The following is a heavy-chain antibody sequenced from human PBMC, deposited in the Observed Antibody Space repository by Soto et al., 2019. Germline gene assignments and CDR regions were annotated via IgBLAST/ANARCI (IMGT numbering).Heavy chain of an antibody. CDR1: GYTLTNYY. Sequence: ASVKVSCKASGYTLTNYYVHWVRQAPGQGLGWMGIINPSGGSTSYAQNFQGRVTMTRDTSTSTVYMELSSLRSEDTAVYYCAATPSYYFDYWSQGTLVTVSS. D-gene: IGHD1-26*01. CDR2: INPSGGST. CDR3: AATPSYYFDY. J-gene: IGHJ4*02. V-gene: IGHV1-46*03.